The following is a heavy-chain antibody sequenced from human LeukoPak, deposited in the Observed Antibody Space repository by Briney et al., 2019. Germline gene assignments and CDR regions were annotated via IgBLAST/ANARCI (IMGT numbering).Heavy chain of an antibody. V-gene: IGHV4-59*11. Sequence: KPSETLSLNCTVSGGSISSHYWSWIRQPPGKGLEWIAYLFDSVNTKDNPSLQSRLTLSADTSKNQFSLRLSSVTAADTAVYYCATIKRGSIFGYFDFWGQGIKVTVSS. CDR2: LFDSVNT. CDR1: GGSISSHY. J-gene: IGHJ4*02. CDR3: ATIKRGSIFGYFDF. D-gene: IGHD5-18*01.